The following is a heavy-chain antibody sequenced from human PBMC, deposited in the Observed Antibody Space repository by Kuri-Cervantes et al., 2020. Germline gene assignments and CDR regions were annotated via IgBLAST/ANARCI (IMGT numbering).Heavy chain of an antibody. V-gene: IGHV1-3*01. CDR1: GYTFTSYG. J-gene: IGHJ3*02. Sequence: ASVKVSCKAAGYTFTSYGISWVRQAPGQGREWMGWINAGNGKTKYSQKFQGRVTITRDTSASTAYMEVSSLRSEDTAVYYCARGGPNGLNAFDIWGQGTMVTVSS. CDR2: INAGNGKT. D-gene: IGHD2-8*01. CDR3: ARGGPNGLNAFDI.